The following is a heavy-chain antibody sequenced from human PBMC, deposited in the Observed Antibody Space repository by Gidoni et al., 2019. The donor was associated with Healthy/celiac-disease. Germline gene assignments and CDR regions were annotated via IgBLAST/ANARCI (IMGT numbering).Heavy chain of an antibody. CDR1: GFTVSSNY. Sequence: EVQLVESGGGLVQPGGSLRLSCAASGFTVSSNYMSWVRQAPGKGLEWVSVIYSGGSTYYADSVKGRFTISRDNSKNTLYLQMNSLRAEDTAVYYCARAVKGHWFDPWGQGTLVTVSS. J-gene: IGHJ5*02. CDR3: ARAVKGHWFDP. V-gene: IGHV3-66*01. CDR2: IYSGGST.